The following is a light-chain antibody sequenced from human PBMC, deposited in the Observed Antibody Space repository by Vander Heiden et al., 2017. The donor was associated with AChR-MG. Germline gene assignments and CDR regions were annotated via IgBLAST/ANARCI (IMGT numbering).Light chain of an antibody. J-gene: IGKJ4*01. Sequence: VFTPSPGTLSLSPGERVTLSCRASQSVSSNYLAWYQQKPGQAPRLLIYGASTRATGIPDRFSGSGSGTDFTLTISRLEPEDFAVYYCQQYGSSPFTFGGGTKVEIK. CDR1: QSVSSNY. CDR2: GAS. V-gene: IGKV3-20*01. CDR3: QQYGSSPFT.